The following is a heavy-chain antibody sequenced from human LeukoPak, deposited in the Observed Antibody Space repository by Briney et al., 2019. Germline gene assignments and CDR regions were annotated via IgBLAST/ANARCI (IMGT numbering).Heavy chain of an antibody. J-gene: IGHJ3*02. CDR2: FDPEDGET. D-gene: IGHD6-6*01. CDR3: ATVFRYSSSPRAFDI. CDR1: GYTFTSYG. Sequence: GASVKVSCKASGYTFTSYGISWVRQAPGKGLEWMGGFDPEDGETIYAQKFQGRVTMTEDTSTDTAYMELSSLRSEDTAVYYCATVFRYSSSPRAFDIWVQGTMVTVSS. V-gene: IGHV1-24*01.